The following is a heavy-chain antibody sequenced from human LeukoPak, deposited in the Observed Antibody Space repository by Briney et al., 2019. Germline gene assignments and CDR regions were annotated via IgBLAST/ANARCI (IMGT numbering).Heavy chain of an antibody. V-gene: IGHV3-11*01. D-gene: IGHD3-9*01. CDR2: ISSSGSTI. CDR1: GFTFSDYY. Sequence: PGGSLRLSCAASGFTFSDYYMSWIRQAPGKGLEWVSYISSSGSTIYYADSVKGRFTISRDNAKNSLYLQMNSLRADDTAVYYCAREPYDILTGTFDYWGQGTLVTVSS. CDR3: AREPYDILTGTFDY. J-gene: IGHJ4*02.